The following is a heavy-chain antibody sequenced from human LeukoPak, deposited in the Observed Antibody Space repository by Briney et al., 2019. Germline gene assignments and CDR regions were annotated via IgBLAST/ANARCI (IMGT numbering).Heavy chain of an antibody. CDR3: ARDSSGYAEYFQD. J-gene: IGHJ1*01. Sequence: SETLSLTCAVYGGSFSGYYWSWSRDPPGKGLGWIGEINHSGSTNYNPSLKSRVTISVDTSKTQFSLKLSSVTAADTAVYYCARDSSGYAEYFQDWGQGTLVTVSS. CDR2: INHSGST. CDR1: GGSFSGYY. D-gene: IGHD3-22*01. V-gene: IGHV4-34*01.